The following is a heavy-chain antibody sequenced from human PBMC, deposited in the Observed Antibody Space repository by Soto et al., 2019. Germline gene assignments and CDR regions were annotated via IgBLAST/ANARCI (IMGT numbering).Heavy chain of an antibody. J-gene: IGHJ6*02. Sequence: ETLSLTCTVSDGSGRRENSYWTWIRQPPGKGLEWIGFISNSGNTNYNPSLKSRVTISLDTSKNQFSLRLSSVTAADTAVYYCAREIPRDGYNFRSGGRDVWGQGTTGTVSS. CDR3: AREIPRDGYNFRSGGRDV. CDR2: ISNSGNT. D-gene: IGHD5-12*01. CDR1: DGSGRRENSY. V-gene: IGHV4-61*01.